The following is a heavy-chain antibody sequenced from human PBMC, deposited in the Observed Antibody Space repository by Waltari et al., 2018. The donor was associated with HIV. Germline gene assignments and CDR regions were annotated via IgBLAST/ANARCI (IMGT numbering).Heavy chain of an antibody. J-gene: IGHJ6*02. Sequence: EVQLVESGGGLVKPGGSLRLSCAASGFTFSSYTMNWVRQAPGKGLERVSSISTSSSYIYPTDSVKGRFTISRDNAKNSRYLQMNSLRVEDTAVYYCAREKRFTYYGLDVWGQGTTVTVSS. CDR2: ISTSSSYI. CDR3: AREKRFTYYGLDV. CDR1: GFTFSSYT. D-gene: IGHD3-3*01. V-gene: IGHV3-21*01.